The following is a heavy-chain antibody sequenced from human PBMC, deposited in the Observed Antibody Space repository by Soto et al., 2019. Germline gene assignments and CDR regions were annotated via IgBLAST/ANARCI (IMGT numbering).Heavy chain of an antibody. Sequence: QVQLQESGPGLVKPSETLSLTCTVSGDSISSYYWSWIRQPPGKGLEWIGYIYYSGSTNYNPSLKSRVTISVDTSKNQFSLKLSSVTAADPAVYYCARADGYSSGWYYYYYYMDVWGKGTTVTVSS. CDR1: GDSISSYY. D-gene: IGHD6-25*01. CDR2: IYYSGST. V-gene: IGHV4-59*08. CDR3: ARADGYSSGWYYYYYYMDV. J-gene: IGHJ6*03.